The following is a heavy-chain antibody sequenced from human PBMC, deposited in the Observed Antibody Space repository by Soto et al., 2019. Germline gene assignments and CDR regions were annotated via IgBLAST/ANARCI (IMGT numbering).Heavy chain of an antibody. CDR3: AKDVTPFWSGRHY. V-gene: IGHV3-23*01. CDR1: GFTFSSYA. D-gene: IGHD3-3*01. CDR2: ISGSGGST. J-gene: IGHJ4*02. Sequence: EVQLLESGGGLVQPGGSLRLSCAASGFTFSSYAMSWVRQARGKGLEWVSAISGSGGSTYYADSVKGRFTISRDNSKNTLYLQMNSLTAEDTAVYYCAKDVTPFWSGRHYWGQGTLVTVSS.